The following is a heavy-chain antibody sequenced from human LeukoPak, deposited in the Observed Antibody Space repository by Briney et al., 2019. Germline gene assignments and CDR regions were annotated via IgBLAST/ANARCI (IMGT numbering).Heavy chain of an antibody. CDR3: ARTHSWGDKGYFDF. D-gene: IGHD7-27*01. J-gene: IGHJ4*02. V-gene: IGHV1-46*03. CDR1: GYTLINYY. Sequence: ASVKVSCXASGYTLINYYMQWVRQAPGQGLEWMGIINPSAGSTSHAQKFQGSVSMTRDTSTSTVYMQLSSLRSEDTAIYYCARTHSWGDKGYFDFWGQGTLVTVSS. CDR2: INPSAGST.